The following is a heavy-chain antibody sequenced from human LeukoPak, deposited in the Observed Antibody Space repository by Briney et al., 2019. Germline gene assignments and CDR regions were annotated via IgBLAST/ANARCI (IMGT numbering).Heavy chain of an antibody. CDR1: GFTFTSYE. CDR2: ITISGTTI. V-gene: IGHV3-48*03. CDR3: ARATSFDY. Sequence: GGSLRLSCAASGFTFTSYEMNWVRQAPGKGLEWVSYITISGTTIYYADSVKGRFTISRDNAKNSLYLQMNSLRAEDTAVYYCARATSFDYWGQGILVTGSS. J-gene: IGHJ4*02.